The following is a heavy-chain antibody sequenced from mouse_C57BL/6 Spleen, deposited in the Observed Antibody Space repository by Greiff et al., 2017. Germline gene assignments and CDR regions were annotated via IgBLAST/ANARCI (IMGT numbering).Heavy chain of an antibody. CDR2: ISSGSSTI. D-gene: IGHD2-3*01. Sequence: EVKLQESGGGLVKPGGSLKLSCAASGFTFSDYGMHWVRQAPEKGLEWVAYISSGSSTIYYADTVKGRFTISRDNAKNTLFLQMTSLRSEDTAMYYCARYGYYYYFDYWGQGTTLTVSS. CDR1: GFTFSDYG. V-gene: IGHV5-17*01. J-gene: IGHJ2*01. CDR3: ARYGYYYYFDY.